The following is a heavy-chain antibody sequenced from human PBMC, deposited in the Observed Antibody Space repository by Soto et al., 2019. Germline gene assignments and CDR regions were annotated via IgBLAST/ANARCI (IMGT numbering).Heavy chain of an antibody. D-gene: IGHD2-15*01. CDR3: AKRRGAGGHFDY. J-gene: IGHJ4*02. CDR1: GFTFSSHW. Sequence: PGGSLRLSCAASGFTFSSHWMHWVRQAPGKGLVWVSRIESDGSSTNYADSVKGRFTVSRDNAKNTLSLQMNSLTAEDTAVYFCAKRRGAGGHFDYWGQGALATVSS. CDR2: IESDGSST. V-gene: IGHV3-74*01.